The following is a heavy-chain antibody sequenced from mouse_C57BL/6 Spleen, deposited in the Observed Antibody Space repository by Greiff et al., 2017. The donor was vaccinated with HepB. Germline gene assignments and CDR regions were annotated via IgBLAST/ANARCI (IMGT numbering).Heavy chain of an antibody. CDR1: GYTFTDYY. D-gene: IGHD1-1*01. CDR2: INPKNGGT. CDR3: ASTIYYYGSSYFFDY. V-gene: IGHV1-26*01. J-gene: IGHJ2*01. Sequence: VQLQQSGPELVKPGASVKISCKASGYTFTDYYMNWVKQSHGKSLEWIGDINPKNGGTSYNQKFKGKATLTVDKSSSTAYMELRSLTSEDSAVYYCASTIYYYGSSYFFDYWGQGTTLTVSS.